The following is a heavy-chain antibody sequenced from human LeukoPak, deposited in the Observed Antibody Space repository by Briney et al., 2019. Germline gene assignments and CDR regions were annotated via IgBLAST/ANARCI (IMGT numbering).Heavy chain of an antibody. CDR3: ARVGSAAATADY. CDR1: GYTFTTYY. D-gene: IGHD6-25*01. V-gene: IGHV1-46*01. J-gene: IGHJ4*02. CDR2: INPRGGST. Sequence: ASVKVSCKASGYTFTTYYMHWMRQAPGQGPEWMGIINPRGGSTDYSQKFQGRITMTSDTSTSTVYMELSSLRSDDTAVYFCARVGSAAATADYWGQGTLVTISS.